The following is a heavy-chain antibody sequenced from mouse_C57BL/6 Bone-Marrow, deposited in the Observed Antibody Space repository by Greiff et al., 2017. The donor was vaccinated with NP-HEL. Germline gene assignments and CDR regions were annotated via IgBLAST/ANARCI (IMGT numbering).Heavy chain of an antibody. CDR2: IWSGGST. V-gene: IGHV2-2*01. J-gene: IGHJ2*01. Sequence: VQLQQSGPGLVQPSQSLSITCTVSGFSLTSYGVHWVRQSPGKGLEWLGVIWSGGSTDYNAAFISRLSISKDNSKSQVFFKMNSLQADDTAIYYCARQGLYYYGSYYFDYWGQGTTLTVSS. CDR1: GFSLTSYG. CDR3: ARQGLYYYGSYYFDY. D-gene: IGHD1-1*01.